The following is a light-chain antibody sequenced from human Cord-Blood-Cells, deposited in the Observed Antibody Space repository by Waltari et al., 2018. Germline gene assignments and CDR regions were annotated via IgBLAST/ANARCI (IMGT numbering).Light chain of an antibody. CDR2: AAS. V-gene: IGKV1-39*01. J-gene: IGKJ4*01. CDR1: QSISSY. CDR3: QQSYSTPRT. Sequence: DIQMTQSPSSLSASVGDRVTITCRASQSISSYLNWYQQKPGKAPKLLIYAASSLQSGVPSRFSDSGSGTDFTLTSSSLQPEEFATYYCQQSYSTPRTFGGGTKVEIK.